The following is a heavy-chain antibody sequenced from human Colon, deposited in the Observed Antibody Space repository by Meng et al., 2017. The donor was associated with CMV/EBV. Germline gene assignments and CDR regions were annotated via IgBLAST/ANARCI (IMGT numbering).Heavy chain of an antibody. Sequence: SVQVSCKASGGTFSSYAISWVRQAPGQGLEWMGGIIPIFGTANYAQKFEGRVTITTDESTSTAYMELSSLRSEDTAVYYCARGGLGWELLGWFDPWGQGTLVTVSS. J-gene: IGHJ5*02. CDR2: IIPIFGTA. CDR1: GGTFSSYA. V-gene: IGHV1-69*05. CDR3: ARGGLGWELLGWFDP. D-gene: IGHD1-26*01.